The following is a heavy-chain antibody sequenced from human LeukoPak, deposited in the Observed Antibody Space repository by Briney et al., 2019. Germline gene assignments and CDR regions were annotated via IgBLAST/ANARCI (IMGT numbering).Heavy chain of an antibody. CDR2: ILYDGSKK. D-gene: IGHD7-27*01. V-gene: IGHV3-33*01. CDR3: ARDLGTDNYFFDY. Sequence: GGTLRLSCAVSGFTFTDYGFHWVREAPGNGLERAAVILYDGSKKYYADSVKGRFTIARDDSKNTLYLQMNSLRAEDTAVYFCARDLGTDNYFFDYWGQGTLVIVSS. J-gene: IGHJ4*02. CDR1: GFTFTDYG.